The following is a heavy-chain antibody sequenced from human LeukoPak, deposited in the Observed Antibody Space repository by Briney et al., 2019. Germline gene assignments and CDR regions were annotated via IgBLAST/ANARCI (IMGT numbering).Heavy chain of an antibody. Sequence: PSETLSLTCSVSGGSISSYYWGWIRQPPGKGLEWIGSIYYTGSTYYNPSLKSQVTISVDTSKSQFSLKLSSVTAADAAVYYCARHKLSGGTSLPYYFDYWGQGTLVTVSS. J-gene: IGHJ4*02. CDR2: IYYTGST. D-gene: IGHD2-15*01. CDR1: GGSISSYY. V-gene: IGHV4-39*01. CDR3: ARHKLSGGTSLPYYFDY.